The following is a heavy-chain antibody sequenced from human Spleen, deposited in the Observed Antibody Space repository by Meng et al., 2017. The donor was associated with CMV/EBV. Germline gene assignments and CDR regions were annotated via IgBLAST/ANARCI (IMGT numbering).Heavy chain of an antibody. J-gene: IGHJ6*02. Sequence: ASVKVSCKTSGFTFTGYYIHWVRQAPGQGLEWMGWINPYSGGTNFAQQFQGRVTMTADTSISTAYMQLSSLRSDDTATYFCARERYLEPAASPDYVYFGMDVWGQGTTVTVSS. CDR3: ARERYLEPAASPDYVYFGMDV. CDR2: INPYSGGT. D-gene: IGHD2-2*01. V-gene: IGHV1-2*02. CDR1: GFTFTGYY.